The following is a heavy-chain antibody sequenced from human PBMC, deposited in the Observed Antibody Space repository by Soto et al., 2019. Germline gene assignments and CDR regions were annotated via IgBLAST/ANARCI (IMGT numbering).Heavy chain of an antibody. Sequence: SETLSLTCAVYGGSFSGYYWSWIRQPPGKGLEWIGEINHSGSANYNPSLKSRVTISVDTSKDQFSLKLSSVTAADTAVYYCARGPPRSGWFDPWGQGTLVTVSS. CDR3: ARGPPRSGWFDP. V-gene: IGHV4-34*01. CDR2: INHSGSA. J-gene: IGHJ5*02. CDR1: GGSFSGYY.